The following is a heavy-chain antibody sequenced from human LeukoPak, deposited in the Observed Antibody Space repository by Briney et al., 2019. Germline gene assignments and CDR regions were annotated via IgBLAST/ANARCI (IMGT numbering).Heavy chain of an antibody. CDR3: AKAPVTTCRGAFCSPFDS. D-gene: IGHD2-15*01. CDR2: ISDTGNT. Sequence: GGSLRLSCAASGFTLSSYAMSWVRQAPGKGLEWVSAISDTGNTYHADSVKGRFTISRDSSKNTLFLQMNRLRPEDAAVYYCAKAPVTTCRGAFCSPFDSGGLGPLVPVP. V-gene: IGHV3-23*01. J-gene: IGHJ4*02. CDR1: GFTLSSYA.